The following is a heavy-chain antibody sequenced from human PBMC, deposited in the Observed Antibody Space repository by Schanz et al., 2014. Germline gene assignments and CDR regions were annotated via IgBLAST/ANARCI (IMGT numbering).Heavy chain of an antibody. V-gene: IGHV3-74*02. Sequence: EVQLVESGGGWVQPGGSLRLSCAASGFNFSSYSLNWVRQVPGKGLVWVARINSVGSNTDYADSVTGRFTISRDNSKNSLFLQMNNLRAEDTAVYYCVRVSFADPRLYRGMDRDIDYWGQGTLVTVSS. CDR3: VRVSFADPRLYRGMDRDIDY. CDR1: GFNFSSYS. CDR2: INSVGSNT. J-gene: IGHJ4*02. D-gene: IGHD5-18*01.